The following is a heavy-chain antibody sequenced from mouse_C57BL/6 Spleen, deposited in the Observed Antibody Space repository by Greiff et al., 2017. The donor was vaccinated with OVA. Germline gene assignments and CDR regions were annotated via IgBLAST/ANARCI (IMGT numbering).Heavy chain of an antibody. J-gene: IGHJ4*01. CDR2: IHPSDSDT. CDR1: GYTFTSYW. Sequence: QVQLKQPGAELVKPGASVKVSCKASGYTFTSYWMHWVKQRPGQGLEWIGRIHPSDSDTNYNQKFKGKATLTVDKSSSTAYMQLSSLTSEDSAVYYCAMGGYYGRGAMDYWGQGTSVTVSS. V-gene: IGHV1-74*01. D-gene: IGHD1-1*01. CDR3: AMGGYYGRGAMDY.